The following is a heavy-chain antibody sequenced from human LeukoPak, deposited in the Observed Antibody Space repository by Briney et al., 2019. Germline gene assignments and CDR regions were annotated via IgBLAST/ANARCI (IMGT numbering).Heavy chain of an antibody. CDR3: ATSRGYSGYDSTYYFDY. J-gene: IGHJ4*02. CDR2: IIPILGIA. CDR1: GGTFSSYA. Sequence: SVKVSCKASGGTFSSYAISWVRQAPGQGLEWMGRIIPILGIANYAQKFQGRVTITADKSTSTAYMELSSLRSEDTAVYYCATSRGYSGYDSTYYFDYWGQGTLVTVSS. D-gene: IGHD5-12*01. V-gene: IGHV1-69*04.